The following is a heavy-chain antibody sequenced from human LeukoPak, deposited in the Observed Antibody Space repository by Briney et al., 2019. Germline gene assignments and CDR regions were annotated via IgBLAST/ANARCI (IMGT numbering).Heavy chain of an antibody. CDR1: GGSLTSSSYY. CDR3: ARDASRIQLWPL. V-gene: IGHV4-39*07. D-gene: IGHD5-18*01. Sequence: SETLSLTCTVSGGSLTSSSYYWGWIRQPPGKGLEWIGSIYYSGSTHYSPSLKSRVTISVDMSKNQFSLKLSSVTAADTAIYYFARDASRIQLWPLWGQGTLVTVSS. CDR2: IYYSGST. J-gene: IGHJ4*02.